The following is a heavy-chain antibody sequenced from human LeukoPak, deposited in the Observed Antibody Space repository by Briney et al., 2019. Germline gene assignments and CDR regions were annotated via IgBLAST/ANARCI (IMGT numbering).Heavy chain of an antibody. V-gene: IGHV3-30*03. D-gene: IGHD6-13*01. J-gene: IGHJ4*02. Sequence: PGGSLRLSCAGSGFTLSSYGIHWVRQAPGKGLEWVAVISYDGSNKYYADSVKGRFTISRDNSKNTLYLQMNSLRAEDTAVYYCARSELGSWYYFDYWGQGTLVTVSS. CDR2: ISYDGSNK. CDR3: ARSELGSWYYFDY. CDR1: GFTLSSYG.